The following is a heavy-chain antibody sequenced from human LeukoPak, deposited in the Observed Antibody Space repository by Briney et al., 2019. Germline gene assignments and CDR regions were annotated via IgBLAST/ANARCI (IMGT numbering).Heavy chain of an antibody. J-gene: IGHJ6*03. CDR1: GGSISSYY. V-gene: IGHV4-4*09. CDR2: IYTSGST. CDR3: ARRWRLHYYHYMDV. Sequence: PSETLSLTCTVSGGSISSYYWSWIRQPPGKGLEWIGYIYTSGSTNYNPSLKSRVTISVDTSKNQFSLKLSSVTAADTAVYYCARRWRLHYYHYMDVWGKGTTVTVSS.